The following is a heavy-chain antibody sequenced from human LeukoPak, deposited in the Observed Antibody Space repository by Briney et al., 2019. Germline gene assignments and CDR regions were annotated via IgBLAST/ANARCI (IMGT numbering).Heavy chain of an antibody. Sequence: PGRSLRLSCAASGFTFSSYGMHWVRQAPGKGLEWVAVISYDGSNKYYADSVKGRFTISRDNSKNTLYLQMNSLRAEDTAVYYCAKEFNVGATDAFDIWGQGTMVTVSS. CDR2: ISYDGSNK. D-gene: IGHD1-26*01. CDR3: AKEFNVGATDAFDI. J-gene: IGHJ3*02. CDR1: GFTFSSYG. V-gene: IGHV3-30*18.